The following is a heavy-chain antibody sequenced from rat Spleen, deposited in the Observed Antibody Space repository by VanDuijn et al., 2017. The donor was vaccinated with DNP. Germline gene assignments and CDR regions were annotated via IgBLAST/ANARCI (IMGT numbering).Heavy chain of an antibody. Sequence: EVQLVESGGGPVQPGRSLKLSCAASGFNFNDYWMGWVRQAPGKGLEWIGEVNKDSSRINYSPSLKEKFTISRDNAQNTLFLQMDSLRSEDTATYYCASTPRGYWYFDFWGPGTMVTVSS. CDR3: ASTPRGYWYFDF. CDR2: VNKDSSRI. CDR1: GFNFNDYW. J-gene: IGHJ1*01. D-gene: IGHD1-4*01. V-gene: IGHV4-2*01.